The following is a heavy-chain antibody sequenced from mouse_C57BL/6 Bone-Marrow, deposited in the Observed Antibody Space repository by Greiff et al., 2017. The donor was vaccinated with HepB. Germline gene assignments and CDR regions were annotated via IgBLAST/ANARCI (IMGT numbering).Heavy chain of an antibody. CDR1: GYTFTSYW. CDR2: IYPGNSDT. D-gene: IGHD1-1*01. V-gene: IGHV1-5*01. CDR3: THITTVASHWYFDV. J-gene: IGHJ1*03. Sequence: DVKLQESGTVLARPGASVKMSCKTSGYTFTSYWMHWVKQRPGQGLEWIGAIYPGNSDTSYNQKFKGKAKLTAVTSASTAYMELSSLTNEDSAVYYCTHITTVASHWYFDVWGTGTTVTVSS.